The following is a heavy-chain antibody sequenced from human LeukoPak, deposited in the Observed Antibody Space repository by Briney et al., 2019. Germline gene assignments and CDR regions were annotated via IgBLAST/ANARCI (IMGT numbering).Heavy chain of an antibody. D-gene: IGHD1-14*01. V-gene: IGHV3-33*01. CDR3: ARDLPDSRIDY. CDR1: GFIFKTYA. Sequence: GGSLRLSCAASGFIFKTYAMHWVRQAPGKGLEWVTMIWYDGSNKYYADSVKGRFTISRDNSKNTLYLQMNSLRAEDTAVYYCARDLPDSRIDYWGQGTLVTVSS. J-gene: IGHJ4*02. CDR2: IWYDGSNK.